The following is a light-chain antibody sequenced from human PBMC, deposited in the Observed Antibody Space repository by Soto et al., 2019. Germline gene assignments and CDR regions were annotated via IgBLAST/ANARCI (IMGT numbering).Light chain of an antibody. J-gene: IGLJ3*02. CDR2: DNY. CDR1: NSNIGNND. CDR3: GTWDSSLSAEV. V-gene: IGLV1-51*01. Sequence: QSVLTQPPSMSAAPGQRITISCSGSNSNIGNNDVSWYQQFPGTSPKLLIYDNYKRPSGIPDRFSGSKSGTSATLGITGLQTGDEADYYCGTWDSSLSAEVFGGGTKLTVL.